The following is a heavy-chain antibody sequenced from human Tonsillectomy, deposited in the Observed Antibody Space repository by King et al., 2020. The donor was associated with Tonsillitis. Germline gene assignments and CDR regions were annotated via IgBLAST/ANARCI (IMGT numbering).Heavy chain of an antibody. CDR3: ARSLDGSGSYTNGSP. J-gene: IGHJ4*02. CDR1: GFTISNYA. Sequence: VQLVESGGGLVQPGGSLRLSCAASGFTISNYAMSWVRQAPGKGLEWVSVVYGAGSTTYYADSVKGRFTISRDNSKTTLYLQMNSLRAEDTAVYYCARSLDGSGSYTNGSPWGQGTLVTVSS. CDR2: VYGAGSTT. V-gene: IGHV3-23*03. D-gene: IGHD3-10*01.